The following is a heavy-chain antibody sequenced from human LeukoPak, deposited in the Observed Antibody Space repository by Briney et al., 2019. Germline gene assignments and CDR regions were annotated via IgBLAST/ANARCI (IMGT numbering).Heavy chain of an antibody. CDR1: GFSFSSYS. D-gene: IGHD2-2*01. CDR2: IDRGSSVI. CDR3: ARDLPAATA. J-gene: IGHJ5*02. Sequence: PGGSLGLFCIASGFSFSSYSVSWVRQAPGRGLDWVALIDRGSSVIYYADSVKGRFTISRDNAKNSLYLQMNNLRAEDTALYYCARDLPAATAWGQGTQVTVSS. V-gene: IGHV3-21*01.